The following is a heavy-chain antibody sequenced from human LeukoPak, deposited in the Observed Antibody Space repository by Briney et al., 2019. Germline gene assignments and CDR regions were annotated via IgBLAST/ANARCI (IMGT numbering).Heavy chain of an antibody. Sequence: SETLSLTCAVSGGSISSSNWWSWVRQPPGKGLEWIGEIYHSGSTNYNPSLKSRVTISVDKSKNQFSLELSSVTAADTAVYYCASASTHNRYAFDIWGQGTMVTVSS. CDR1: GGSISSSNW. J-gene: IGHJ3*02. CDR3: ASASTHNRYAFDI. V-gene: IGHV4-4*02. CDR2: IYHSGST. D-gene: IGHD1-14*01.